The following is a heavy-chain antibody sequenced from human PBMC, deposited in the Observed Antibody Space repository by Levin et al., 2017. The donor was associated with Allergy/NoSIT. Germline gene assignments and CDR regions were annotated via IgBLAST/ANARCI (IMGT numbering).Heavy chain of an antibody. D-gene: IGHD3-10*01. J-gene: IGHJ3*02. CDR3: ARRIVTTGGSETFDI. CDR1: GFIFSDHY. V-gene: IGHV3-72*01. Sequence: GGSLRLSCAASGFIFSDHYMDWVRQAPGKGLEWVGRTRNKANSYTTEYAASVKGRFTISRDDSKSSLYLQMDSLRTTDTAVYYCARRIVTTGGSETFDIWGQGTMVTVSS. CDR2: TRNKANSYTT.